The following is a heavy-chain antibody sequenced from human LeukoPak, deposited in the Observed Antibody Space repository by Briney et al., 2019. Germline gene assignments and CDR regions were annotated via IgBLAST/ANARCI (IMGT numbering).Heavy chain of an antibody. CDR1: GGSISSYY. V-gene: IGHV4-59*08. Sequence: SETLSLTCTVSGGSISSYYWSRIRQPPGKGLEWIGYIYYSGSTNYNPSLKSRITISVDTSKNQFSLKLSSVTAADTAVYYCARQPLSYYFDYWGQGTLVTVSS. CDR3: ARQPLSYYFDY. CDR2: IYYSGST. J-gene: IGHJ4*02.